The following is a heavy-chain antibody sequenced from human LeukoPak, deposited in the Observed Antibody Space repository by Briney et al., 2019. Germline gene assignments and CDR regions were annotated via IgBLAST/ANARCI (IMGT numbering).Heavy chain of an antibody. CDR2: IWFDGSNK. J-gene: IGHJ4*02. CDR3: ARFHAEAFDY. Sequence: PGGSLRLSCAASGFTSSSYWMNWVRQAPGKGLEWVAVIWFDGSNKCYADSVKGRFTISRDNSKNTLYLQMNSLRAEDTALYYCARFHAEAFDYWGQGTLVTVSS. V-gene: IGHV3-33*08. CDR1: GFTSSSYW.